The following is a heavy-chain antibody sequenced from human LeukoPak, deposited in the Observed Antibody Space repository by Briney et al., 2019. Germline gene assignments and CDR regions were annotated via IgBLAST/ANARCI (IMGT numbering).Heavy chain of an antibody. CDR2: INPNSGGT. J-gene: IGHJ6*02. CDR3: ARCIRGDILTGYSYYYGMDV. D-gene: IGHD3-9*01. V-gene: IGHV1-2*02. CDR1: GYTFTGYY. Sequence: ASVKVSCKASGYTFTGYYMHWVRQAPGQGLEWMGWINPNSGGTNYAQKFQGRVTMTRDTSISTAYMELSRLRSDDTAVYYCARCIRGDILTGYSYYYGMDVWGQGTTVTVSS.